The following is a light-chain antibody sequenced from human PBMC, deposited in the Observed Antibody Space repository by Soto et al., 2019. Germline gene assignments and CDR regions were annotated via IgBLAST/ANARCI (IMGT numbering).Light chain of an antibody. J-gene: IGKJ1*01. CDR3: QQYNSYSQT. CDR2: KAS. V-gene: IGKV1-5*03. CDR1: QTISNW. Sequence: DIQVTQSPSSLSASVGDRVTITCRASQTISNWLAWYQQKPGKAPKLLIYKASTLESGVPSRSRGSGSGTEFTLTIRSLQPEDFATYYCQQYNSYSQTFGQGTKVDIK.